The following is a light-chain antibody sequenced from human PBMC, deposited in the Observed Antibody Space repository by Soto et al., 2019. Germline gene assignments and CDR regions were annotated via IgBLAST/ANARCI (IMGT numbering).Light chain of an antibody. V-gene: IGKV3-20*01. CDR1: QSVSSSY. CDR3: QQYGSSPL. Sequence: EIVLTQSPGTLSLSPGARATLSCRASQSVSSSYLDWYQQKPGQTPRLLIYGASSRATGIPDRFSGSGSGTDFTLTISRLEPEDFAVYYCQQYGSSPLFGPGTKVDIK. CDR2: GAS. J-gene: IGKJ3*01.